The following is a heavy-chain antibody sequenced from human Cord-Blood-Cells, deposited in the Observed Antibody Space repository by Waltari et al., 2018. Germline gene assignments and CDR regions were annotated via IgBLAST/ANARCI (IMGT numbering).Heavy chain of an antibody. V-gene: IGHV3-30-3*01. CDR1: GFTFRSYA. D-gene: IGHD1-20*01. CDR2: ISYDGSNK. Sequence: QVQLVESGGGVVQPGRSLSLACAASGFTFRSYAMLAGRQAPGKGLEWVAVISYDGSNKYYADSVKGRFTISRDNSKNTLYLQMNSLRAEDTAVYYCAREGVTGTYFDYWGQGTLVTVSS. CDR3: AREGVTGTYFDY. J-gene: IGHJ4*02.